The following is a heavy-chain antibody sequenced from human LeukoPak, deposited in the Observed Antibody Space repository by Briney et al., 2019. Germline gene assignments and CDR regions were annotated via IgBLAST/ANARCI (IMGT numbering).Heavy chain of an antibody. V-gene: IGHV4-4*07. Sequence: SETLSLTCTVSGGSISNYYWSWIRQPAGKGLEWIGRIYTSGSTNYNPSLKSRVTMSVDTSKNQFSLKLSSVTAADTAVYYCARDKWELLGGAEYFQHWGQGTLVTVSS. CDR2: IYTSGST. CDR1: GGSISNYY. J-gene: IGHJ1*01. CDR3: ARDKWELLGGAEYFQH. D-gene: IGHD1-26*01.